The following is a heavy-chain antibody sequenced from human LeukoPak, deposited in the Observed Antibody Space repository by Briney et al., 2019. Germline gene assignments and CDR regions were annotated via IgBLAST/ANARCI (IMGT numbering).Heavy chain of an antibody. CDR1: GFTFSSYA. D-gene: IGHD6-13*01. J-gene: IGHJ4*02. CDR2: ISYDGSNK. Sequence: PGGSLRLSCAASGFTFSSYAMHWVRQAPGKGLEWVAVISYDGSNKYYADSVKGRFTISRDNSKDTLYPQMNSLRAEDTAVYYCAREGKGAAAGVFDYWGQGTLVTVSS. CDR3: AREGKGAAAGVFDY. V-gene: IGHV3-30-3*01.